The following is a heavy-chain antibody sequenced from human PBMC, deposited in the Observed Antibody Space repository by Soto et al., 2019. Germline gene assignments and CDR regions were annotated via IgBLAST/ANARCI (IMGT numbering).Heavy chain of an antibody. CDR1: GESFSGYY. CDR3: ARGGYYDFWSGYSTWYYYGMDV. Sequence: SETLSLTCAVYGESFSGYYWSWIRQPPGQWLEWIGEINHSGSTNYSPSLKSRVTISVDTSKKQFSLKLSSVTAADTAVYYCARGGYYDFWSGYSTWYYYGMDVWGQGTTVTVSS. V-gene: IGHV4-34*01. D-gene: IGHD3-3*01. CDR2: INHSGST. J-gene: IGHJ6*02.